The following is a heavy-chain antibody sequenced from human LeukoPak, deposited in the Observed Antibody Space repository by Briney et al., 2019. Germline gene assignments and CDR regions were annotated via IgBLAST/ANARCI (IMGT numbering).Heavy chain of an antibody. Sequence: ASVKVSCKASGYTFTTYSMNWVRQAPGQGLEWMGWINTNTGNPTYAQGFTGRFVFSLDTFVSTAYLQISSLKAEDTAVYYCVLGSGSPDAFDIWGQGTMVTVSS. CDR3: VLGSGSPDAFDI. J-gene: IGHJ3*02. D-gene: IGHD3-22*01. V-gene: IGHV7-4-1*02. CDR1: GYTFTTYS. CDR2: INTNTGNP.